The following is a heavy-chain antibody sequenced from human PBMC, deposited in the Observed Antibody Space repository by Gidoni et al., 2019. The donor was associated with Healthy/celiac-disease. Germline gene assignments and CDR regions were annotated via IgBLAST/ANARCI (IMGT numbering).Heavy chain of an antibody. J-gene: IGHJ4*02. CDR2: ISYDGSNK. CDR3: ARDFRIVATIAYYFDY. D-gene: IGHD5-12*01. V-gene: IGHV3-30-3*01. CDR1: GFTCSSDA. Sequence: QVQLVEAGGGVVQPGRSLRRSGGASGFTCSSDAMHWVRQAPGKGLGWVAVISYDGSNKYYADSVKGRFTISRDNSKNTLYLQMNSLRAEDTAVYYCARDFRIVATIAYYFDYWGQGTLVTVSS.